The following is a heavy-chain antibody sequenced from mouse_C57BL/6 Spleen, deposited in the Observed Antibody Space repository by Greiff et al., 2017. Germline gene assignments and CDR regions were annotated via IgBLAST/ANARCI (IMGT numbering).Heavy chain of an antibody. CDR3: ARGGTIYYDYDGDAMDY. D-gene: IGHD2-4*01. J-gene: IGHJ4*01. V-gene: IGHV1-18*01. CDR1: GYTFTDYN. CDR2: INPNNGGT. Sequence: VQLKESGPELVKPGASVKIPCKASGYTFTDYNMDWVKQSHGKSLEWIGDINPNNGGTIYNQKFKGKATLTVDKSSSTAYMELRSLTSEDTAVYYCARGGTIYYDYDGDAMDYWGQGTSVTVSS.